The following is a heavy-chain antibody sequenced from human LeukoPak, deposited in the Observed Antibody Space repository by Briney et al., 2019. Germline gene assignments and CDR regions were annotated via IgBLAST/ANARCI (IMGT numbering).Heavy chain of an antibody. D-gene: IGHD6-19*01. CDR1: GFTFNNAW. J-gene: IGHJ4*02. CDR2: IKGYTDGGTA. V-gene: IGHV3-15*07. CDR3: AREQWLADFDY. Sequence: PGGSLRLSCAPSGFTFNNAWMNWVRQPPGKGLEWIGRIKGYTDGGTADYAAPVKGRFTISRDDSRNTFYLQMNSLKTEDTAVYYCAREQWLADFDYWGQGTLVTVSS.